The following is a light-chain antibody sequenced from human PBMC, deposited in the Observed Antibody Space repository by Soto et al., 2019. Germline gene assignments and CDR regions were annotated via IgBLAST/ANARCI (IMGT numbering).Light chain of an antibody. Sequence: DIQMTQSPSSLSASVGDRVTITCRASQSISDWLAWFQQKPGKAPKLLIQKASSFESGVPSRFSGGGSGTEFTLTISSLQPDDFATYYCQQYASSSVTFGQGTNLEI. CDR2: KAS. V-gene: IGKV1-5*03. CDR3: QQYASSSVT. CDR1: QSISDW. J-gene: IGKJ2*01.